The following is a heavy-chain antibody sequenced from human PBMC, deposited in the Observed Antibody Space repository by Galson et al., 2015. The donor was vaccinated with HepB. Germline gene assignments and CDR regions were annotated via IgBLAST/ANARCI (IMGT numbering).Heavy chain of an antibody. V-gene: IGHV1-3*01. J-gene: IGHJ4*02. Sequence: SVKVSCKASGYTFSDYATHWVRQAPGQGLEWLGWINAGNGNTKLAQKFEGRLSITRDTSASTAYMDLSSLRSEDTAVYSCVRGHTVTFGGVFVVPVYFDCWGLGTLVTVSS. D-gene: IGHD3-16*02. CDR1: GYTFSDYA. CDR2: INAGNGNT. CDR3: VRGHTVTFGGVFVVPVYFDC.